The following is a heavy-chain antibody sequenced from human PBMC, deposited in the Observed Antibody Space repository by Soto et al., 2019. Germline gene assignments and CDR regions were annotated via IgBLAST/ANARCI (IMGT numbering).Heavy chain of an antibody. CDR1: GYTLTGYY. CDR2: INPKSGVT. J-gene: IGHJ5*02. V-gene: IGHV1-2*04. Sequence: AASVKVSSKPSGYTLTGYYIHWVRQASGQGLEWMGWINPKSGVTNYAQKFQGWVTMTRDTSITTAYMEVSRLRSDDTAVYYCARGEGSGWPLEYPWFDPWGQGTPVTVYS. D-gene: IGHD6-19*01. CDR3: ARGEGSGWPLEYPWFDP.